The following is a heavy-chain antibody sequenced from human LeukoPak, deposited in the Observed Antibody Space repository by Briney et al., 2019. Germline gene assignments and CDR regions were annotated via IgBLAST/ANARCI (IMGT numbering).Heavy chain of an antibody. V-gene: IGHV3-7*03. CDR1: GFTFSSYW. CDR2: IKQDGSEK. J-gene: IGHJ4*02. CDR3: AKDMSEDIVVVPAALPPPYFDY. Sequence: PGGSLRLSCAASGFTFSSYWMSWVRQAPGKGLEWVANIKQDGSEKYYVDSVKGRFTISRDNAKNSLYLQMNSLRAEDTALYYCAKDMSEDIVVVPAALPPPYFDYWGQGTLVTVSS. D-gene: IGHD2-2*01.